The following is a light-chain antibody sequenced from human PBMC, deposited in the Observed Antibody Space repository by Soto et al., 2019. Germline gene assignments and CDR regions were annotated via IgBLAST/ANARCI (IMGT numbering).Light chain of an antibody. CDR3: RQYNSYSGT. J-gene: IGKJ1*01. CDR2: DAS. Sequence: DIQMTQSPSTLSASVGDRVTITCRASQSISSWLAWYQQRPGKAPKLLIYDASSLESGVPSRFSGSGSGTEFTLTISSLQPDDVSTYYCRQYNSYSGTFGQGTKVNIK. V-gene: IGKV1-5*01. CDR1: QSISSW.